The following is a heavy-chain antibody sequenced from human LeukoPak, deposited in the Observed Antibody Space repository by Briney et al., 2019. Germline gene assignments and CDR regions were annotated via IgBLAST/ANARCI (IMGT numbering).Heavy chain of an antibody. Sequence: SETLSLTCAVHGGSFSGYYWSWIRQPPGKGLEWIGEINDSGGTNYNPSLKSRVTISVDTSKNQFSLKLTSVTAADTAVYYCARGQGGECLRSWGQGTLVTVSS. CDR2: INDSGGT. D-gene: IGHD5-12*01. V-gene: IGHV4-34*01. CDR3: ARGQGGECLRS. J-gene: IGHJ4*02. CDR1: GGSFSGYY.